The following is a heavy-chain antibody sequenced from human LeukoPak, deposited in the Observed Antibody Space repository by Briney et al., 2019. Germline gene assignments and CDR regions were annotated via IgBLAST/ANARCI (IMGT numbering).Heavy chain of an antibody. CDR1: GFTVSSNY. CDR2: IYSGGST. CDR3: AKPARTDAFDI. V-gene: IGHV3-66*04. Sequence: GSLRLSCAASGFTVSSNYMSWVRQAPGKGLEWVSVIYSGGSTYYAGSVKGRFTISKDNSKNTLYLQMNSLRAEDTAVYYCAKPARTDAFDIWGQGTMVTVSS. J-gene: IGHJ3*02. D-gene: IGHD1-14*01.